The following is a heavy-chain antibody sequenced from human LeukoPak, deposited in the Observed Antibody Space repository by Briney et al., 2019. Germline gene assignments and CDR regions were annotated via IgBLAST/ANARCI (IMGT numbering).Heavy chain of an antibody. CDR2: ISGSGGST. Sequence: GGSLRLSCAASGFTFSTYAMSLVRQAPGKGLEWVSAISGSGGSTYYADSVKGRFTISRDNSKNTLYLQMNSLRAEDTAVYYCAVRGWIQLWLPSYWGQGTLVTVSS. CDR3: AVRGWIQLWLPSY. J-gene: IGHJ4*02. D-gene: IGHD5-18*01. CDR1: GFTFSTYA. V-gene: IGHV3-23*01.